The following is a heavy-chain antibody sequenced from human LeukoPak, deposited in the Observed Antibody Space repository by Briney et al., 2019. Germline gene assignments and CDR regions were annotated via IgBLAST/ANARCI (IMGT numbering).Heavy chain of an antibody. V-gene: IGHV3-30-3*01. CDR2: ISYDGSNK. CDR1: GFTFSSYA. CDR3: ARVGQIDY. Sequence: PGRSLRLSCAASGFTFSSYAMHWVRQAPGKGLERVAVISYDGSNKYYADSVKGRFTISRDNSKNTLYLQMNSLRAEDTAVYYCARVGQIDYWGQGTLVTVSS. J-gene: IGHJ4*02. D-gene: IGHD3-16*01.